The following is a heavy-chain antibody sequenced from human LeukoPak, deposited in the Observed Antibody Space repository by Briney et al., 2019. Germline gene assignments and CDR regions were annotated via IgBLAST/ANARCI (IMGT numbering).Heavy chain of an antibody. CDR1: GFTVSSNY. V-gene: IGHV3-66*01. CDR2: IYSGGST. J-gene: IGHJ6*02. Sequence: GGSLRLSCAASGFTVSSNYMSWVRQAPGKGLEWVSVIYSGGSTYYADSVKGRFTISRDNSKNTLYLQMNSQRAEDTAVYYCARVATDYYYGMDVWGQGTTVTVSS. CDR3: ARVATDYYYGMDV.